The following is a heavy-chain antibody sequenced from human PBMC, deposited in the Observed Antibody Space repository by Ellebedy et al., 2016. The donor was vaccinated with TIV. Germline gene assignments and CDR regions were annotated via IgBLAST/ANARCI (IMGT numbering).Heavy chain of an antibody. D-gene: IGHD6-19*01. V-gene: IGHV4-34*01. J-gene: IGHJ4*02. CDR2: VTHTGDT. CDR3: ARGFPAAWELAGA. Sequence: GSLRLSXTVSGGCFNSYYWTWIRQPPGKGLEWIGEVTHTGDTNYNPSLESRVTMSLDTSENQFSLKLNSVNVADTAVYYCARGFPAAWELAGAWGQGTLVTVSA. CDR1: GGCFNSYY.